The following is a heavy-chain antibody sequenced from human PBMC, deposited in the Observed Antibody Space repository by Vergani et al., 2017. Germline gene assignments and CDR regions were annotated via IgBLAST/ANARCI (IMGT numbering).Heavy chain of an antibody. Sequence: EVQLLESGGGLVQPGGSLRLSCAASGFTFSSHAMSWVRQAPGKGLEWVSAISGSGGSTHYADSVKGRFTISRDDSKNTVYLQINSLRAEDTAFYYCAELYGEGGFAPFWGQGSLVTVSS. J-gene: IGHJ4*02. CDR3: AELYGEGGFAPF. CDR1: GFTFSSHA. D-gene: IGHD4/OR15-4a*01. CDR2: ISGSGGST. V-gene: IGHV3-23*01.